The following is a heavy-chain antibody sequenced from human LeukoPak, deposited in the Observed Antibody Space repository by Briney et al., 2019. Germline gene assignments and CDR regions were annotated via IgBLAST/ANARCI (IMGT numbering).Heavy chain of an antibody. CDR1: GFSFSSYD. D-gene: IGHD6-19*01. J-gene: IGHJ1*01. CDR2: IGTAGDT. Sequence: GGSLRRSCAASGFSFSSYDMHWGGRATGKGLEWVSAIGTAGDTYYPGSVKGRFTISRDNSKNTVYLQMNSLRPDDTALYYCARGSVEHFRAPHHYWRQGTLVIVSS. CDR3: ARGSVEHFRAPHHY. V-gene: IGHV3-13*01.